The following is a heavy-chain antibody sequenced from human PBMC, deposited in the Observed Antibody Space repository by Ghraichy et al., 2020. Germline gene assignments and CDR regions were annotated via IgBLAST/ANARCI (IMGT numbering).Heavy chain of an antibody. Sequence: SETLSLTCAVYGGSFSGYYWSWIRQPPGKGLEWIGEINHSGSTNYNPSLKSRVTISVDTSKNQFSLKLSSVTAADTAVYYCARKRGASYGSTFDYWGQGTLVTVSS. CDR1: GGSFSGYY. D-gene: IGHD5-18*01. CDR3: ARKRGASYGSTFDY. CDR2: INHSGST. J-gene: IGHJ4*02. V-gene: IGHV4-34*01.